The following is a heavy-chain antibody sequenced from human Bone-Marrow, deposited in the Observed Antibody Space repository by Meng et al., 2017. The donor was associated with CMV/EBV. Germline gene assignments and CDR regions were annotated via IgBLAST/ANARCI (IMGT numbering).Heavy chain of an antibody. CDR2: IYWDDDK. D-gene: IGHD2-2*01. Sequence: QITLKESGPTLVKPTQTLTLTCTLSGFSLTTNGVGVGWIRQPPGKALEWLALIYWDDDKGYSPFLKSRLTVTKDTSKNQVVLTMTNMDPVDTATYYCARLGVPVVKAYFDYWGQGTLVTVSS. V-gene: IGHV2-5*02. CDR1: GFSLTTNGVG. J-gene: IGHJ4*02. CDR3: ARLGVPVVKAYFDY.